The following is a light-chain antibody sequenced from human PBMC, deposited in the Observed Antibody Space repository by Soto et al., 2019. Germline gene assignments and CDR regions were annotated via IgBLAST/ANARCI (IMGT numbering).Light chain of an antibody. CDR1: QSVSSSY. CDR3: QQYGSSPLT. Sequence: EIVLTQSPGTLSLSPGERATLSCRASQSVSSSYLAWYQQKPGQAPRLLIYGASSRATGIPDRFSCSGSATDFTFTISRLEPEDFSVYYPQQYGSSPLTFGGGTKVEIK. V-gene: IGKV3-20*01. J-gene: IGKJ4*01. CDR2: GAS.